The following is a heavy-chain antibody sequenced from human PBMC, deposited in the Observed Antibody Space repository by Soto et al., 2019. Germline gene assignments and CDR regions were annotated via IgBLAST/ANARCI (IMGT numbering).Heavy chain of an antibody. J-gene: IGHJ4*02. D-gene: IGHD6-13*01. CDR1: GYTFTSYG. CDR3: ARDHMERAAAGLRDY. Sequence: QVQRVQSGAEVKKPGASVKVSFKASGYTFTSYGISWVRQAPGQGLEWMGWISAYNGNTNYAQKLQGRVTMTTDTPTSTAYMELRSLRSDDTAVYYCARDHMERAAAGLRDYWGQGTLVTVSS. CDR2: ISAYNGNT. V-gene: IGHV1-18*01.